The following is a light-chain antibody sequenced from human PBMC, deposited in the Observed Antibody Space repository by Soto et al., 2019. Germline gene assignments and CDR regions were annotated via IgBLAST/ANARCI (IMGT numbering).Light chain of an antibody. Sequence: DIQMTQSPSSLSASVGDRVTITCRSSQNIDIYLNWYQQKPGRAPKLLIYGVSSLQGGVPSRFSGSGSGSGFKFTISGLQPEDFANYDCEDSYSTAITFGQGTRLEIK. J-gene: IGKJ5*01. CDR1: QNIDIY. CDR2: GVS. V-gene: IGKV1-39*01. CDR3: EDSYSTAIT.